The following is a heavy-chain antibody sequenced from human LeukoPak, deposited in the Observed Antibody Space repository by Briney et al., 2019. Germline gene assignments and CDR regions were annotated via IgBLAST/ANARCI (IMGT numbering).Heavy chain of an antibody. D-gene: IGHD1-26*01. CDR3: AREQWELLLHYMDV. V-gene: IGHV4-38-2*02. J-gene: IGHJ6*03. CDR1: GGSINSYY. CDR2: IYHSGST. Sequence: SETLSLTCTVSGGSINSYYWGWIRQPPGKGLEWIGSIYHSGSTYYNPSLKSRVTISVDTSKNQFSLKLSSVTAADTAVYYCAREQWELLLHYMDVWGKGTTVTVSS.